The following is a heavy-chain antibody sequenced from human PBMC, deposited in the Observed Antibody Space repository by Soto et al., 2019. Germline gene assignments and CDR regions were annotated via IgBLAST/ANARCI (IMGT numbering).Heavy chain of an antibody. D-gene: IGHD1-7*01. J-gene: IGHJ5*02. CDR3: GTGYDSNWHYTLAS. Sequence: PSQTLCVTWGVAGGSISSGGYSWSWIRQPPGKGLEWIGYMYHSGSTYYNPSLKSRFTISRDNAKNTLFLQMNSLRPDDTAVYYCGTGYDSNWHYTLASWGQGTLVTVSS. V-gene: IGHV4-30-2*01. CDR1: GGSISSGGYS. CDR2: MYHSGST.